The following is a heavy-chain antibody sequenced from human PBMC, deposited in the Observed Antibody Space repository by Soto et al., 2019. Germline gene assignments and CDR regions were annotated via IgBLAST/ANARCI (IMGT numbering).Heavy chain of an antibody. V-gene: IGHV3-23*01. CDR3: AKDPVVRGVITAFDI. J-gene: IGHJ3*02. D-gene: IGHD3-10*01. CDR2: ISGSGGST. Sequence: PGGSLRLSXAASGFTFSSYAMSWVRQAPGKGLEWVSAISGSGGSTYYADSVKGRFTISRDNSKNTLYLQMNSLRAEDTAVYYCAKDPVVRGVITAFDIWGQGTMVTVSS. CDR1: GFTFSSYA.